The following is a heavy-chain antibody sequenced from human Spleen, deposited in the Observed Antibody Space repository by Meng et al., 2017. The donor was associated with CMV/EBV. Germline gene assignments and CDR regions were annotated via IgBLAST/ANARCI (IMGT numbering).Heavy chain of an antibody. Sequence: ETLSLTCAASGFSFRTYWMTWVRQAPGKGLEWVANIKQDGSEKNYVDSVKGRFTISRDNAKHSLFLQMRSLRVEDTAVYYCARLGISSHWYRGYFFDHWGRGTLVTVSS. D-gene: IGHD3-9*01. CDR3: ARLGISSHWYRGYFFDH. CDR2: IKQDGSEK. J-gene: IGHJ4*02. CDR1: GFSFRTYW. V-gene: IGHV3-7*01.